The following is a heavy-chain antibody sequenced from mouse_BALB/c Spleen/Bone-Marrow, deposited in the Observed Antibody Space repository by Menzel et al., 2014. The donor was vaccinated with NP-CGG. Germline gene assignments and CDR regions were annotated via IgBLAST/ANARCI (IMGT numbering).Heavy chain of an antibody. V-gene: IGHV1-9*01. CDR3: ARSMDY. CDR2: ILPGSGGT. CDR1: GYTFSSYW. J-gene: IGHJ4*01. Sequence: QVQLKQSGAELMKPGASVKISCKATGYTFSSYWIEWVKQRPGHGLEWIGEILPGSGGTNYNEKFKGKATFTADTSSNTAYMQLNSLTSEDSAVHYCARSMDYWGQGTSVTVSS.